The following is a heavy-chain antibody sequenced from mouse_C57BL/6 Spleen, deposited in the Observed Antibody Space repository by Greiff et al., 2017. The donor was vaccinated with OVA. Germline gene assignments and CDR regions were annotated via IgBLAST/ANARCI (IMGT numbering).Heavy chain of an antibody. CDR2: IHPNSGST. V-gene: IGHV1-64*01. CDR1: GYTFTSYW. D-gene: IGHD2-1*01. J-gene: IGHJ2*01. Sequence: QVQLQQPGAELVKPGASVKLSCKASGYTFTSYWMHWVKQRPGQGLEWMGMIHPNSGSTNYNEKFKSKATLTVDKSSSTAYMQLSSLTSEDSAVYYCARWGNYGYFDYWGQGTTLTVSS. CDR3: ARWGNYGYFDY.